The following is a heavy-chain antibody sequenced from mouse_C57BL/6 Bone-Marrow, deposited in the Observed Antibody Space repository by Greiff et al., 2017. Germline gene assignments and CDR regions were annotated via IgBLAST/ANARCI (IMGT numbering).Heavy chain of an antibody. CDR2: IDPSASYT. CDR3: ARDYGYEGGYAMDY. D-gene: IGHD2-2*01. Sequence: QVQLQQPGAELVMPGASVKLSCKASGYTFTSYWMHWVKQRPGQGLEWIGEIDPSASYTNYNQKFKGKSTLTVDKSSSTAYRQLSSLTSEDAAVYYCARDYGYEGGYAMDYWGQGTSVTVSS. V-gene: IGHV1-69*01. CDR1: GYTFTSYW. J-gene: IGHJ4*01.